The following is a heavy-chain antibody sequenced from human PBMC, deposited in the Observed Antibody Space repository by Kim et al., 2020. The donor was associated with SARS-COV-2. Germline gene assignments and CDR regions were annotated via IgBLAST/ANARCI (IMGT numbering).Heavy chain of an antibody. CDR3: AKDFESIAAAGRYYYYGMDV. D-gene: IGHD6-13*01. Sequence: GGSLRLSCAASGFTFGDYAMHWVRQAPGKGLEWVSGISWNSGSIGYADSVKGRFTISRDNAKNSLYLQMNSLRAEDTALYYCAKDFESIAAAGRYYYYGMDVWGQGTTVTVSS. CDR2: ISWNSGSI. CDR1: GFTFGDYA. J-gene: IGHJ6*02. V-gene: IGHV3-9*01.